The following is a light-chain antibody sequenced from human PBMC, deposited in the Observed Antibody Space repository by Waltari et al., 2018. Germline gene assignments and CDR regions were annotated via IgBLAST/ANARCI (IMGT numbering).Light chain of an antibody. CDR1: QSVGSN. V-gene: IGKV3-15*01. CDR3: QQYNNWPGT. Sequence: EILMTQSPATLSVSPGERATVTCRARQSVGSNLAWYQHKPGQSPRLLIYPASTTAAGIPARFSGSGSGTEFTLTISSLQSEDFAIYYCQQYNNWPGTFGQGTRVEIK. J-gene: IGKJ1*01. CDR2: PAS.